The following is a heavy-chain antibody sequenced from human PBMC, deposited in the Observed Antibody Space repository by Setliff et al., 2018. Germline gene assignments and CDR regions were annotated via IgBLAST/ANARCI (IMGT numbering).Heavy chain of an antibody. CDR3: ARATVGLATIIYFDS. V-gene: IGHV4-61*02. Sequence: LSLTCTVSGASISSSSYYWSWIRQPAGKGLEWIGRVHSSGDTKYNPSVKTRVTMSVDTSKNQFSLKLSSATAADTAVYYCARATVGLATIIYFDSWGQGTLVTVSS. D-gene: IGHD4-4*01. CDR2: VHSSGDT. CDR1: GASISSSSYY. J-gene: IGHJ4*02.